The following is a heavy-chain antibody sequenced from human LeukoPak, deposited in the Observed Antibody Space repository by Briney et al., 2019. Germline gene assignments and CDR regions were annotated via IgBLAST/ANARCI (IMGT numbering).Heavy chain of an antibody. CDR3: ARGNWETNFDY. Sequence: MSSETLSLTCTVSGGSISSYYWSWIRQPPGKGLEWIGYIYYSGSTNYNPSLKSRVTISVDTSKNQFSLKLSSVTAADTAVYYCARGNWETNFDYWGQGTLVTVSS. J-gene: IGHJ4*02. CDR1: GGSISSYY. D-gene: IGHD7-27*01. V-gene: IGHV4-59*01. CDR2: IYYSGST.